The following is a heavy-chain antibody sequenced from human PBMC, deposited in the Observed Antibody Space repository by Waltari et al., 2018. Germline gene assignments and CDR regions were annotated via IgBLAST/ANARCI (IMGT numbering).Heavy chain of an antibody. J-gene: IGHJ4*02. V-gene: IGHV4-39*01. Sequence: QPQLQESGPGLVKPSETLSLTCSVSGGSVTSRGYYWGWIRQTPGKGLEWIGSIYYSGSTYYNPSLKSRVSMSVDTSRNQFSLRLTSVTAADTAVYSCARHVIAVAGMFDHWGLGTLVTVSS. CDR1: GGSVTSRGYY. CDR2: IYYSGST. D-gene: IGHD6-19*01. CDR3: ARHVIAVAGMFDH.